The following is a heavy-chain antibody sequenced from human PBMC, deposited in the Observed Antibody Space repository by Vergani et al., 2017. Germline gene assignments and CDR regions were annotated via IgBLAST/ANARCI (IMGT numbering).Heavy chain of an antibody. CDR2: ISGTGGSA. J-gene: IGHJ4*02. Sequence: EVRLLQSGGGLGQPGGSLRLSCEASGFSFSSHAMAWVRQAPGKGLEWVAVISGTGGSAYNAKSVKDRFTISRDNSQNTVYLQLKSLSADDTAIYYCARDRNSWGMKDGSLDYWGQGILVTVSS. CDR1: GFSFSSHA. D-gene: IGHD7-27*01. CDR3: ARDRNSWGMKDGSLDY. V-gene: IGHV3-23*01.